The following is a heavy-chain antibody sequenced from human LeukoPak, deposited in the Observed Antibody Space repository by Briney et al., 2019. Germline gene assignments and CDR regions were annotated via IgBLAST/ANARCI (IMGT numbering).Heavy chain of an antibody. D-gene: IGHD1-26*01. CDR1: GFTFTSYA. V-gene: IGHV3-23*01. J-gene: IGHJ4*02. CDR2: ISGSGGST. Sequence: PGGSLRLSCAASGFTFTSYAMSWVRQAPGKGLEWVSGISGSGGSTYYADSVKGRFTISRDNSKNTLYLQMNSLRAEDTAVYYCAKVPRSGAPPYYFDYWGQGTLVTVSS. CDR3: AKVPRSGAPPYYFDY.